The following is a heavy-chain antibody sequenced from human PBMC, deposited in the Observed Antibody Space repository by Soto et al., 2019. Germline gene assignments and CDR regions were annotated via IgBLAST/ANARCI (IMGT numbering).Heavy chain of an antibody. CDR2: MSAYSGNT. V-gene: IGHV1-18*01. CDR3: ARVMALTKELLGSYLHCMAG. J-gene: IGHJ6*02. D-gene: IGHD1-26*01. Sequence: QVQLVQSGAEVKEPGASVKVSCKASGYTFSSYGITWVRQAPGQGLEWMGWMSAYSGNTYYAQKVQGRVTMTTDTATSTDDMGLRSRNTDDTVVYYCARVMALTKELLGSYLHCMAGWGQGTTVTVS. CDR1: GYTFSSYG.